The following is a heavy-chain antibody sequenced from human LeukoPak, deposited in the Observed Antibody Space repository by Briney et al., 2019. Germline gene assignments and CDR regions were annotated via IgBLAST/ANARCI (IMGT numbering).Heavy chain of an antibody. CDR3: ARDRPNWSSSPVIDP. J-gene: IGHJ5*02. CDR1: GFTFSRYW. CDR2: ISSSSSTI. V-gene: IGHV3-48*02. D-gene: IGHD1-1*01. Sequence: PGGSLRLSCAASGFTFSRYWMSWVRQAPGKGLEWASYISSSSSTIYYADSVKGRFTISRDNAKNSLYLQMNSLRDEDTALYYCARDRPNWSSSPVIDPWGQGTLVTVSS.